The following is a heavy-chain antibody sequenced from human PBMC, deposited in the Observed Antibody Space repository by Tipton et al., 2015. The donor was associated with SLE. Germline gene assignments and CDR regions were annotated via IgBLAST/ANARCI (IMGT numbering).Heavy chain of an antibody. CDR3: AREAGSISGMVHYYYYALDV. CDR1: GFTFRSYW. CDR2: IKQDGSEK. Sequence: SLRLSCAASGFTFRSYWMSWVRQAPGKGLEWVANIKQDGSEKYYVDSVKGRFTISKDNAKNSLYLQLNSLRAEDTAVYYCAREAGSISGMVHYYYYALDVWGQGTTVTVSS. D-gene: IGHD3-3*01. V-gene: IGHV3-7*01. J-gene: IGHJ6*02.